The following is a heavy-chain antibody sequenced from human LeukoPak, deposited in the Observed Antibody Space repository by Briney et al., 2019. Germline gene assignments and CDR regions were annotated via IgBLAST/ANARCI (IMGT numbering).Heavy chain of an antibody. V-gene: IGHV3-48*01. CDR2: ISSSSSSI. D-gene: IGHD1-14*01. CDR1: GFTFSSYE. CDR3: ARVYRRYFDY. J-gene: IGHJ4*02. Sequence: GGSLRLSCAASGFTFSSYEMNWVRQAPGKGLEWVSYISSSSSSIYYADAVKGRFTISRDNAKNSLYLQMNSLRAEDTAVYYCARVYRRYFDYWGQGTLVTVSS.